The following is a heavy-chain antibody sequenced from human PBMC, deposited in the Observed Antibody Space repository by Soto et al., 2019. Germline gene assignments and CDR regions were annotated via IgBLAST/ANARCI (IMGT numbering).Heavy chain of an antibody. CDR1: GFTFSSYG. J-gene: IGHJ4*02. CDR3: AKGPYYYDSSGYDY. CDR2: ISYDGSNK. V-gene: IGHV3-30*18. Sequence: GGSLRLSNAASGFTFSSYGMHWVRQAPGKGLEWVAVISYDGSNKYYADSVEGRFTISGDNSKNTLYLQMNSLRAEDTAVYYCAKGPYYYDSSGYDYWGQGTLVTVS. D-gene: IGHD3-22*01.